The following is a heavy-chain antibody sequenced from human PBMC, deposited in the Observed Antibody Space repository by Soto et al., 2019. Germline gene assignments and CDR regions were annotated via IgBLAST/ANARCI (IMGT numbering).Heavy chain of an antibody. V-gene: IGHV4-39*01. D-gene: IGHD2-21*01. Sequence: PSETLSLTCTVSGGSISSSTYYWGWIRQPPGKGLEWIGSIYYSGAIYYNPSLKSRVAISVDTSKSQFSLKLTSVTAADTAVYYCARLGAYYQSLDPWGQGTVVTVSS. CDR3: ARLGAYYQSLDP. CDR2: IYYSGAI. J-gene: IGHJ5*02. CDR1: GGSISSSTYY.